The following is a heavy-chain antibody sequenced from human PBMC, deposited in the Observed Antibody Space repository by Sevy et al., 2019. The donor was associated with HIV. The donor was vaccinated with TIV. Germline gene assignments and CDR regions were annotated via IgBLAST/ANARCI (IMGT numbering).Heavy chain of an antibody. CDR1: GFSLDDYA. CDR2: ISWNSGSI. Sequence: GGSLRLSCAASGFSLDDYAMHWVRQSSGKGLEWVAGISWNSGSIGYADSVKGRVTISRDNARNTLYLQMNNMRSEDTALYYCARDIGAGSNSETSSPPFFFYYFDSWGQGTLVTVSS. V-gene: IGHV3-9*01. CDR3: ARDIGAGSNSETSSPPFFFYYFDS. J-gene: IGHJ4*02. D-gene: IGHD1-26*01.